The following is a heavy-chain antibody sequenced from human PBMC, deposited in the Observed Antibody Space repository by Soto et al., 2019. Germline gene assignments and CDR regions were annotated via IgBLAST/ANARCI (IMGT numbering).Heavy chain of an antibody. J-gene: IGHJ4*02. CDR1: SGSISSYY. D-gene: IGHD6-25*01. Sequence: SETLSLTCTVSSGSISSYYWSWIRQPPGKGLEWIGYIYYSGSTNYNPSLKSRVTISVDTSKNQFSLKLSSVTAADTAVYYCARDERIWSSSGGCDYFDYWGQGTLVTVSS. CDR3: ARDERIWSSSGGCDYFDY. CDR2: IYYSGST. V-gene: IGHV4-59*01.